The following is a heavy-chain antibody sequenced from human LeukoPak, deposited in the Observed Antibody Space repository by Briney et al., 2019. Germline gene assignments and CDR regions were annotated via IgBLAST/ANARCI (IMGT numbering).Heavy chain of an antibody. CDR1: GGSISSNYY. CDR3: VRGVGGEYFYFDR. D-gene: IGHD1-26*01. V-gene: IGHV4-4*07. J-gene: IGHJ4*02. CDR2: IYNSGIT. Sequence: PSETLSLTCTVSGGSISSNYYWSWIRQPAGKGLEYIGRIYNSGITNYNPSLKSRVTISVDTSKNQFSLKLSSVTAADTAVYYCVRGVGGEYFYFDRWGQGALVTVSA.